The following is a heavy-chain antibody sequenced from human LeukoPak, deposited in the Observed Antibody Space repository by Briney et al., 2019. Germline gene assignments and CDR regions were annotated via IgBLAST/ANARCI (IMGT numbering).Heavy chain of an antibody. CDR1: GGSFSGYY. CDR2: INHSGST. V-gene: IGHV4-34*01. D-gene: IGHD5-12*01. CDR3: ARGQVEWLRFGIYGP. Sequence: PSETLSLTCAVYGGSFSGYYWSWIRQPRGKGLEWIGEINHSGSTNYNPSLKSRVTISVDTSKNQFSLKLSSVTAADTAVYYCARGQVEWLRFGIYGPWGQGTLVTVSS. J-gene: IGHJ5*02.